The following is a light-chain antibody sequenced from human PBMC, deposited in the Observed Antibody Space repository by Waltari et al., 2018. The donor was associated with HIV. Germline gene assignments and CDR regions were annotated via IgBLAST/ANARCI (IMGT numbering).Light chain of an antibody. CDR2: DNN. Sequence: QSVLTQPPSVSAAPGQKVTISCSGSSSNIGNNYVSWYPQPPGTAPKLLIYDNNKRPSGIADRFSGSKSGTSATLGITGLQTGDEADYYCGTWDSSLSAYVFGTGTKVTVL. CDR1: SSNIGNNY. V-gene: IGLV1-51*01. CDR3: GTWDSSLSAYV. J-gene: IGLJ1*01.